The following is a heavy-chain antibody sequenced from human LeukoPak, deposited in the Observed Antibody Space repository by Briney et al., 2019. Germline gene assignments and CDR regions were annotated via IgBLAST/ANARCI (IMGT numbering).Heavy chain of an antibody. CDR3: AKGGRSGSYYYYFDY. CDR1: GFTFSTYG. V-gene: IGHV3-23*01. J-gene: IGHJ4*02. D-gene: IGHD1-26*01. CDR2: ISGSGGST. Sequence: LAGGSLRLSCSASGFTFSTYGMSWVRQAPGKGLEWVSSISGSGGSTYYADSVKGRFTISRDNSKNTLYLQMNSLRAEDTAVYYCAKGGRSGSYYYYFDYWGQGTLVTVSS.